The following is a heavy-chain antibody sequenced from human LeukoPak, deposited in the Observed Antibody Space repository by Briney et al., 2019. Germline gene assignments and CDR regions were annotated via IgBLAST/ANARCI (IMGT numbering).Heavy chain of an antibody. V-gene: IGHV1-24*01. D-gene: IGHD1-26*01. CDR1: GYTLTELS. CDR2: FDPEDGET. CDR3: ATVTSGSYYSGSRFDY. Sequence: GASVKVSCKVSGYTLTELSMHWVRQAPGKGLEWTGGFDPEDGETIYAQKFQGRVTMTEDTSTDTAYMELSSLRSEDTAVYYCATVTSGSYYSGSRFDYWGQGTLVTVSS. J-gene: IGHJ4*02.